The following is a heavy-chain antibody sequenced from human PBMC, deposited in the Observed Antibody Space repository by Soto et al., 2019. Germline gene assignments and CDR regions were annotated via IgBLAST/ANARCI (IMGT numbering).Heavy chain of an antibody. CDR3: ARAPLNYDGSGYHFEY. CDR2: ISSSSSTI. V-gene: IGHV3-48*01. J-gene: IGHJ4*02. Sequence: GGSLRLSCAASGFTFITYSINWVRQAPGKGLEWVSYISSSSSTIHYADSVKGRFTISRDNAKNSLYLQMNSLRAEDTAIYYCARAPLNYDGSGYHFEYWGQGTLVTVSS. CDR1: GFTFITYS. D-gene: IGHD3-22*01.